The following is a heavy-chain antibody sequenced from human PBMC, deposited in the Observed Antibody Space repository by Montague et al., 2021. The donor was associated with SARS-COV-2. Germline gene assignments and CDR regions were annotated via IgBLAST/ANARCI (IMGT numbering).Heavy chain of an antibody. J-gene: IGHJ4*02. CDR3: ASLTLMELWLSGDYFDS. Sequence: SETLSLTCTVSGAPFTAGTYHWAWIRQPPGPGLEWVGNIFHSGSASYTPSLKSRVTMSVDTSKKHFSLMLSSVTAAATAVYYCASLTLMELWLSGDYFDSWGQGILVTVSS. CDR2: IFHSGSA. V-gene: IGHV4-39*02. CDR1: GAPFTAGTYH. D-gene: IGHD5-18*01.